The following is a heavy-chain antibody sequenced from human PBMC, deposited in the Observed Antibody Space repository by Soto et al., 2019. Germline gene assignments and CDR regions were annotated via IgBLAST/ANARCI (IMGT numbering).Heavy chain of an antibody. CDR3: AKAGITGTYYYYGMDV. CDR2: ISGSGGST. V-gene: IGHV3-23*01. D-gene: IGHD1-20*01. Sequence: PGGSLRLSCAASGFTFSSYAMSWVRQAPGKGLEWVSAISGSGGSTYYADSVKGRFTISRDNSKNTLYLQMNSLRAEDTAVYYYAKAGITGTYYYYGMDVWGQGTTVTVPS. CDR1: GFTFSSYA. J-gene: IGHJ6*02.